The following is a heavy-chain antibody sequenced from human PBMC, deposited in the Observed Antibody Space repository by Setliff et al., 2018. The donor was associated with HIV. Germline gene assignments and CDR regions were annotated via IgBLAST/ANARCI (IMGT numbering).Heavy chain of an antibody. CDR1: GGSIRSGSYF. D-gene: IGHD3-10*01. CDR3: ATGENYFGSGSPSVHYYMDV. Sequence: SLTCNVSGGSIRSGSYFWSWIRQPAGKGLEWIGHIYTTGSTNYNPSFNNRVAISIDTSKNQLSLKVRFVTAADTAVYYCATGENYFGSGSPSVHYYMDVWGKGTTVTVSS. CDR2: IYTTGST. V-gene: IGHV4-61*09. J-gene: IGHJ6*03.